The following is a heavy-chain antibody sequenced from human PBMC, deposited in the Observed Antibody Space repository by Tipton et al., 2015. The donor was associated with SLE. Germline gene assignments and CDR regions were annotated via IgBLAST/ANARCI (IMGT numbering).Heavy chain of an antibody. D-gene: IGHD3-10*01. V-gene: IGHV4-59*11. CDR2: IYYTGDT. Sequence: TLSLTCTVSGGSITSHYWSWIRQPPGKGLEWIGYIYYTGDTKYNPSLKSRATISVDTSKKKFSLKLNSVTAADTAVYYCATAGGSGSNDAFDIWGQGTMVTVSS. CDR3: ATAGGSGSNDAFDI. CDR1: GGSITSHY. J-gene: IGHJ3*02.